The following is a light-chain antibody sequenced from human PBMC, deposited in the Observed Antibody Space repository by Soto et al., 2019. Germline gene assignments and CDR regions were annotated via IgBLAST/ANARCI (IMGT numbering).Light chain of an antibody. CDR3: QQYNAYSYT. V-gene: IGKV1-5*03. CDR1: QTINSW. Sequence: DIQMTQSPSTLSASVGDRVTITCRASQTINSWLAWYQQKPGRAPKLLIYKASILQSGVPSRFSGSGSGTEFTLTISSLLPDDSATYYCQQYNAYSYTFGQGTKLEI. J-gene: IGKJ2*01. CDR2: KAS.